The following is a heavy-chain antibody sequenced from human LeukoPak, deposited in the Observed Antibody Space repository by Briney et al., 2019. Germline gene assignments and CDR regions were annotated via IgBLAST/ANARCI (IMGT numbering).Heavy chain of an antibody. CDR1: GYTFTSYG. V-gene: IGHV1-18*01. Sequence: ASVKVSCKASGYTFTSYGISWLRQAPGQGLEWMGWISAYNGNTNYAQKLQGRVTMTTDTSTSAAYMELRSLRSDDTAVYYCARDLKSVRKITIFEIDYWGQGTLVTVSS. D-gene: IGHD3-3*01. J-gene: IGHJ4*02. CDR2: ISAYNGNT. CDR3: ARDLKSVRKITIFEIDY.